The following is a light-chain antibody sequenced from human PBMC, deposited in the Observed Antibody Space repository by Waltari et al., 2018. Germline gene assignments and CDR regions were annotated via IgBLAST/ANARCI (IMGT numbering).Light chain of an antibody. CDR3: ATWDDSLNGGV. V-gene: IGLV1-44*01. J-gene: IGLJ3*02. CDR2: RND. Sequence: QSLLTQAPSASAPPGQRITMTCSGSNSNIGKNTVNWYQQLPGTAPKLLVYRNDQRPSEVPDRFSGSRAGTSASLAISGLQFDDEADYYCATWDDSLNGGVFGGGTRLTVL. CDR1: NSNIGKNT.